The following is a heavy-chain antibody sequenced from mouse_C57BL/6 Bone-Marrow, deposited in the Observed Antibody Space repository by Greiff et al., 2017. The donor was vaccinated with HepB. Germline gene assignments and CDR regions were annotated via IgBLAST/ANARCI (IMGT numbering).Heavy chain of an antibody. V-gene: IGHV1-54*01. Sequence: VKLMESGAELVRPGPSLKLSCKASGYAFTNYLIEWVKQRPGQGLEWIGVINPGSGGTNYNEKFKVKATLTADKSASTAYMQLSSLTSEVSAVYFCARPGYFDVWGTGTTVTVSS. CDR3: ARPGYFDV. CDR2: INPGSGGT. J-gene: IGHJ1*03. CDR1: GYAFTNYL.